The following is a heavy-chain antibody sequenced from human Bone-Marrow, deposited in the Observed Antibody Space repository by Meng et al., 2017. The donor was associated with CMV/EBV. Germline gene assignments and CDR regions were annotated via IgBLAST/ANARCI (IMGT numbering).Heavy chain of an antibody. Sequence: GGSLRLSCAASGFTFSSHWMGWVRQAPGKGLEWVANRKQDVSEKYYVDSVKGRFTISRDNAKNSLYLQMNSLRAEDTAVYYCARSLSRFDYWGQGTLVTVSS. V-gene: IGHV3-7*01. J-gene: IGHJ4*02. D-gene: IGHD3-16*02. CDR1: GFTFSSHW. CDR2: RKQDVSEK. CDR3: ARSLSRFDY.